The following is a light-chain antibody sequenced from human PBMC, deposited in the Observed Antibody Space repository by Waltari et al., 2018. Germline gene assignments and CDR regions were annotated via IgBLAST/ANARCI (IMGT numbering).Light chain of an antibody. Sequence: EVVFTQSPATLSLSPGESSTLSSRASQSLTMRYIDWYQQKPGQAPRLLIYGASSRAAGIPDRFSGSGSGTDFTLIISRLEPDDFAVYYCQQYGSSILYTFGQGTKLEIK. J-gene: IGKJ2*01. V-gene: IGKV3-20*01. CDR1: QSLTMRY. CDR2: GAS. CDR3: QQYGSSILYT.